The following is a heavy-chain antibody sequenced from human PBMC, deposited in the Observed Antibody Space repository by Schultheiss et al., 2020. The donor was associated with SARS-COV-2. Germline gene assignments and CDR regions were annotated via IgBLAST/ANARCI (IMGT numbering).Heavy chain of an antibody. CDR1: GFTFSSYE. J-gene: IGHJ6*03. CDR3: VKGGSGYAYDDYYTYYMDV. CDR2: ISYDGSNK. V-gene: IGHV3-30*18. Sequence: GGSLRLSCAASGFTFSSYEMNWVRQAPGKGLEWVAVISYDGSNKYYADSVKGRFTISRDNSKNTLYLQMNSLRGEDTAVYYCVKGGSGYAYDDYYTYYMDVWGKGTTVTVSS. D-gene: IGHD3-22*01.